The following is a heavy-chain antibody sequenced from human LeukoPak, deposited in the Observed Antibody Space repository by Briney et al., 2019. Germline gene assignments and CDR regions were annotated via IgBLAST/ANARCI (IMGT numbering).Heavy chain of an antibody. CDR2: IIPIFGTA. V-gene: IGHV1-69*13. D-gene: IGHD5-18*01. J-gene: IGHJ4*02. Sequence: ASVKVSCKASGGTFSSYAISWERQAPGQGLEWMGGIIPIFGTANYAQKFQGRVTITADESTSTAYMELSSLRSEDTAVYYCARGVPGYSYGYGDYWGQGTLVTVSS. CDR3: ARGVPGYSYGYGDY. CDR1: GGTFSSYA.